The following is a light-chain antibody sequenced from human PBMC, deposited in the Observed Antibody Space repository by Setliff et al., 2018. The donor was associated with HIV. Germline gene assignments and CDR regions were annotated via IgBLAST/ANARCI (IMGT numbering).Light chain of an antibody. CDR2: DTS. V-gene: IGLV7-46*01. J-gene: IGLJ3*02. CDR3: FLSYSGARRV. Sequence: QAVVTQEPSLTVSPGGTVTLTCGSSTGAVTSGHYPYWFQQKPGQAPRTLIYDTSNKHSWTPARFSGSLLGGKADLTLSGAQPEDEAAYYCFLSYSGARRVFGGGTKVTVL. CDR1: TGAVTSGHY.